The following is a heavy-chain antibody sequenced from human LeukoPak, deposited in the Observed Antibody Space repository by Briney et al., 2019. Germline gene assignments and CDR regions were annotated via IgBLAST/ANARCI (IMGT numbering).Heavy chain of an antibody. CDR2: ISSSSSYI. D-gene: IGHD2-2*01. CDR1: GFTFSSYS. CDR3: ARGGTYQPLLGY. Sequence: GGSLRLSCAASGFTFSSYSMNWVRQAPGKGLEWVSSISSSSSYIYYADSVKGRSTISRGNAKNSLYLKMNIVRAEDKAKYYCARGGTYQPLLGYWGQGTLVTVSS. J-gene: IGHJ4*02. V-gene: IGHV3-21*01.